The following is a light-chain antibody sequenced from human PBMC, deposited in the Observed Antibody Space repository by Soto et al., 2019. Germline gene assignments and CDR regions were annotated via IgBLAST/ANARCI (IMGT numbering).Light chain of an antibody. J-gene: IGKJ1*01. CDR1: QSVSGF. CDR2: DAS. Sequence: EIVFTQSPATLSLSPGERATLSCRTSQSVSGFLAWYQQKPGQAPRLLIYDASTRATGIPARFSGSGSGTEFTLTISSLQSEDFAIYYCPQYNNWPPWTFGQGTKVDIK. V-gene: IGKV3-15*01. CDR3: PQYNNWPPWT.